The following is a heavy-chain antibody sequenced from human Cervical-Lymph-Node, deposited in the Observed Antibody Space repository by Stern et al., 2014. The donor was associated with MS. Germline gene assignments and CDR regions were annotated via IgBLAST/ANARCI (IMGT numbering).Heavy chain of an antibody. CDR2: IYYSGST. Sequence: QLQLQESGPGLVKPSETLSLTCTVSGGSISTYYWSWIRQPPGKGLEWIGYIYYSGSTNYNPSLKSRVTISVDTSKNQFSLKLSSVTAADTAVYYCARAYSYGYDFDYWGQGTLVTVSS. CDR3: ARAYSYGYDFDY. D-gene: IGHD5-18*01. V-gene: IGHV4-59*01. J-gene: IGHJ4*02. CDR1: GGSISTYY.